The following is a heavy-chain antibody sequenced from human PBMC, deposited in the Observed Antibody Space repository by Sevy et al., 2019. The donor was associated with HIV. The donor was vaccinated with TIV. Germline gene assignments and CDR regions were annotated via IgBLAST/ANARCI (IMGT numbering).Heavy chain of an antibody. J-gene: IGHJ6*02. CDR1: GFAFSNYYA. CDR3: ARPRANYVDHYFFYAMDV. D-gene: IGHD4-17*01. V-gene: IGHV3-30-3*01. CDR2: ISYDGSDT. Sequence: GGSLRLSCAASGFAFSNYYAMHWVRQAPGKGLEWVALISYDGSDTYYADSVKGRFTVSRDNFKNTLFLQMNSLTTEDTAGYYWARPRANYVDHYFFYAMDVWGQGTTVTVSS.